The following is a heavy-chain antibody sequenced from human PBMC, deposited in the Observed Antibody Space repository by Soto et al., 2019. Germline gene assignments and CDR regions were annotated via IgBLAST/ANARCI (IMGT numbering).Heavy chain of an antibody. Sequence: QVQLQESGPGLVKPSQTLSLTCTVSGGSISSGGYYWSWIRQHPGKGLEWIGYIYYSGSTYYNPSLQSRVTISVDTSKNQFSLKLSSVTAADTAVYYCARERDDYIWGSYRLYYFDYWGQGTLVTVSS. D-gene: IGHD3-16*02. CDR2: IYYSGST. V-gene: IGHV4-31*03. CDR1: GGSISSGGYY. CDR3: ARERDDYIWGSYRLYYFDY. J-gene: IGHJ4*02.